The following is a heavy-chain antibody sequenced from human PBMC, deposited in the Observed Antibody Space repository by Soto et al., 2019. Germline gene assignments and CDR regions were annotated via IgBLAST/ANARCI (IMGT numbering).Heavy chain of an antibody. V-gene: IGHV3-53*01. CDR2: IYSGGST. Sequence: GGSLRLSCAASGFTVSSNYMSWVRQAPGKGLEWVSVIYSGGSTYYADSVKGRFTISRDNSKNTLYLQMNSLRAEDTAVYYCARETRDCSSTSCYLFDPWGQGTLVTVSS. CDR1: GFTVSSNY. J-gene: IGHJ5*02. D-gene: IGHD2-2*01. CDR3: ARETRDCSSTSCYLFDP.